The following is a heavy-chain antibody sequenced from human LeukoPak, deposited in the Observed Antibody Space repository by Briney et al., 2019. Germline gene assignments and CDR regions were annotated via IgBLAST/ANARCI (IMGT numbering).Heavy chain of an antibody. V-gene: IGHV3-30-3*01. CDR3: AREPYGDLPYFDY. CDR2: IPYDGSNK. CDR1: GFTFSSYA. D-gene: IGHD4-17*01. J-gene: IGHJ4*02. Sequence: GRSLRLSCAASGFTFSSYAMHWVRQAPGKGLEWVAVIPYDGSNKYYADSVKGRFTVSRDNSKNTLYLQMNSLRAEDTAVYYCAREPYGDLPYFDYWGQGTLVTVSS.